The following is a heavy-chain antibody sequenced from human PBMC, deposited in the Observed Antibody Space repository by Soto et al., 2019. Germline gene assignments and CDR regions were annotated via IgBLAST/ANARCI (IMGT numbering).Heavy chain of an antibody. Sequence: QVQLQESGPGLVKPSETLSLTCTVSGGSITRGGYYWSWIRQHPGKGLEWIGYIYNSGTTYYNPSLKSCVTISVGTSKKQFPLEPTSGAAAGPAVYYCAGDPAPWGQGTLVTVSS. CDR3: AGDPAP. V-gene: IGHV4-31*03. CDR1: GGSITRGGYY. CDR2: IYNSGTT. J-gene: IGHJ5*02.